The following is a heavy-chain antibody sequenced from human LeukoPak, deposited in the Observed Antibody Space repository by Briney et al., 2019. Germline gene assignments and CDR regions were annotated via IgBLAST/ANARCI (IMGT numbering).Heavy chain of an antibody. D-gene: IGHD3-3*01. CDR2: INPNSGGT. CDR3: ARETYYDFRSDAFDI. J-gene: IGHJ3*02. V-gene: IGHV1-2*02. CDR1: GGTFSSYA. Sequence: ASVKVSCKASGGTFSSYAISWVRQAPGQGLEWMGWINPNSGGTNYAQKFQGRVTMTRDTSISTAYMELSRLRSDDTAVYYCARETYYDFRSDAFDIWGQGTMVTVSS.